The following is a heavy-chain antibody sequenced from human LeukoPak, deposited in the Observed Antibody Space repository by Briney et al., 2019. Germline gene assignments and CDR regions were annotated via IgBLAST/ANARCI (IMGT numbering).Heavy chain of an antibody. V-gene: IGHV3-21*01. Sequence: GGSLRLSCAASGFTFSSYGMNWVRQAPGKGLEWVSSISSSSSYIYYADSVKGRFTISRDNAKNSLYLQMNSLRAEDTAVYYCARAFGGADQFDYWGQGTLVTVSS. J-gene: IGHJ4*02. CDR2: ISSSSSYI. CDR1: GFTFSSYG. D-gene: IGHD3-10*01. CDR3: ARAFGGADQFDY.